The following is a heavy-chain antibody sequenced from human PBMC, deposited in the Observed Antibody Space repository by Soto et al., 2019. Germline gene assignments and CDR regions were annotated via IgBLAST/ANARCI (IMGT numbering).Heavy chain of an antibody. D-gene: IGHD3-10*01. CDR2: ISSSSSYI. CDR1: GFTFSSYS. J-gene: IGHJ4*02. CDR3: ARDSTLWFGAPPPFDY. V-gene: IGHV3-21*01. Sequence: GGSLRLSCAASGFTFSSYSMNWVRQAPGKGLEWVSSISSSSSYIYYADSVKGRFTISRDNAKNSLYLQMNSLRAEDTAVYYCARDSTLWFGAPPPFDYWGQGTLVTVSS.